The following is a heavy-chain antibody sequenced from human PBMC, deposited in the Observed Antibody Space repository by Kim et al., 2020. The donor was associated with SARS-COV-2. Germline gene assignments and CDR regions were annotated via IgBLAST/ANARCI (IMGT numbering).Heavy chain of an antibody. D-gene: IGHD6-19*01. CDR3: ARGSVSSGWYMEDYYYGMDV. CDR2: INSDGSST. CDR1: GFTFSSYW. J-gene: IGHJ6*02. Sequence: GGSLRLSCAASGFTFSSYWMHWVRQAPGKGLVWVSRINSDGSSTSYADSVKGRFTISRDNAKNTLYLQMNSLRAEDTAVYYCARGSVSSGWYMEDYYYGMDVWGQGTTVTVSS. V-gene: IGHV3-74*01.